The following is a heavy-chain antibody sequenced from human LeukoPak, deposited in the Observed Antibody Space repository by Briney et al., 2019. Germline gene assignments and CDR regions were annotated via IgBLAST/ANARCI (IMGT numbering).Heavy chain of an antibody. V-gene: IGHV1-69*13. CDR2: IIPIFGTT. CDR1: GGTFSSYA. D-gene: IGHD4-23*01. J-gene: IGHJ4*02. CDR3: ALLATTVVTRFDY. Sequence: ASVKVPCKASGGTFSSYAISWVRQAPGQGLEWMGGIIPIFGTTNYAQKLQGRVTITADESTSTAYMELSSLRSEDTAVYYCALLATTVVTRFDYWGQGTLVTVSS.